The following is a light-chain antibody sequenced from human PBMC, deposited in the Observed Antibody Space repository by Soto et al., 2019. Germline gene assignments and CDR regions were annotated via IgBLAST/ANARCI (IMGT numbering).Light chain of an antibody. V-gene: IGKV1D-13*01. J-gene: IGKJ3*01. CDR2: DAS. CDR1: QGISSA. CDR3: QQCNNYPLT. Sequence: GDRGTITCRASQGISSALAWYQQTPGKPPKLLIYDASSLEIGVPSRFSGSGSVTDFTLTISSLQPEDFATYYCQQCNNYPLTFGPGTKVDIK.